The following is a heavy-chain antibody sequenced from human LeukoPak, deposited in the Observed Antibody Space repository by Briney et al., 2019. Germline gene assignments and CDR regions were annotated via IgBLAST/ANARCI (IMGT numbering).Heavy chain of an antibody. V-gene: IGHV1-2*02. CDR3: FVGATRNDIDY. D-gene: IGHD1-26*01. Sequence: ASVKVSCKASGYTFTGYYMHWVRQAPGQGLEWMGWINPNSGGTNYAQKFQGRDTMTRDTSIGTAYMELSRLRSDDTAVYYCFVGATRNDIDYWGQGTLVTVSS. J-gene: IGHJ4*02. CDR2: INPNSGGT. CDR1: GYTFTGYY.